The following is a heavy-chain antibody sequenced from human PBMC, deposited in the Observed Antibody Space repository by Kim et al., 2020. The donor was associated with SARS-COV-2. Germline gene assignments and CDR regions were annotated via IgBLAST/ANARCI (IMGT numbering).Heavy chain of an antibody. Sequence: SETLSLTCAVYGGSFSGYYWSWIRQPPGKGLEWIGEINHSGSTNYNPSLKSRVTISVDTSKNQFSLKLSSVTAADTAVYYCARGGYEVVVAAKADWFDPWGQGTLVTVSS. D-gene: IGHD2-15*01. J-gene: IGHJ5*02. CDR3: ARGGYEVVVAAKADWFDP. CDR1: GGSFSGYY. CDR2: INHSGST. V-gene: IGHV4-34*01.